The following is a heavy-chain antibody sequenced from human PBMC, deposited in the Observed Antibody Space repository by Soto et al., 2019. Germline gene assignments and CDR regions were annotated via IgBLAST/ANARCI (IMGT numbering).Heavy chain of an antibody. J-gene: IGHJ5*02. CDR2: IYTSGST. CDR1: GGSISSYY. V-gene: IGHV4-4*07. Sequence: TLSLTCTVSGGSISSYYWSWIRQPAGKGLEWIGRIYTSGSTNYNPSLKSRVTMSVDTSKNQFSLKLSSVTAADTAVYYCARESYYYGSGSPKNRLDPWGQGTLVTVSS. D-gene: IGHD3-10*01. CDR3: ARESYYYGSGSPKNRLDP.